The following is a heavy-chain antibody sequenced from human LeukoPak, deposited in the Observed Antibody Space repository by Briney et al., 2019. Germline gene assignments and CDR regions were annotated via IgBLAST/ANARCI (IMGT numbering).Heavy chain of an antibody. Sequence: AGRSLRLSCAASGFTFSSYGMHWVRQAPGKGLEWVAVIWYDGSNKYYADSVKGRFTISRDNSKNTLYLQMNSLRAEDTAVYYCAKTYSSSFAGWDVDYWGQGTLVTVSS. V-gene: IGHV3-33*06. CDR1: GFTFSSYG. CDR3: AKTYSSSFAGWDVDY. D-gene: IGHD6-6*01. J-gene: IGHJ4*01. CDR2: IWYDGSNK.